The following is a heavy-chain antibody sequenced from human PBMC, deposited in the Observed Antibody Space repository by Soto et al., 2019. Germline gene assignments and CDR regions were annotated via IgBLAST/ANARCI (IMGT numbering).Heavy chain of an antibody. Sequence: ASVKVSCKASGYTITSDYMNWLRQAPGQGLEWMGIVNPSGGSTSYAQKFQGRVTMTGDTSTSTVYMELSSLRSDDTAVYYCARSVTADYWGQGTLVTVSS. CDR1: GYTITSDY. V-gene: IGHV1-46*03. CDR2: VNPSGGST. D-gene: IGHD4-4*01. CDR3: ARSVTADY. J-gene: IGHJ4*02.